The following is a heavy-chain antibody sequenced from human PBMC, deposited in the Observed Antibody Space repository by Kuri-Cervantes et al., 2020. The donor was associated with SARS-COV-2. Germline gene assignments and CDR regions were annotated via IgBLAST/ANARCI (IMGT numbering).Heavy chain of an antibody. CDR3: ARDSSSSVDY. D-gene: IGHD6-6*01. J-gene: IGHJ4*02. CDR2: INPNSGGT. Sequence: ASVMVFCKASGYTFTSYAMHWVRQAPGQGLEWMGWINPNSGGTNYAQKFQGRVTMTRDTSISTAYMELSRLRSDDTAVYYCARDSSSSVDYWGQGTLVTVSS. V-gene: IGHV1-2*02. CDR1: GYTFTSYA.